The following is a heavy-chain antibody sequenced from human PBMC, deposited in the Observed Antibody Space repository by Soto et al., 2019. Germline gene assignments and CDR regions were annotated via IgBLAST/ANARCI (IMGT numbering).Heavy chain of an antibody. Sequence: EVVLLQSGGDLVQPGGSLRLSCAASGFTFSDYAMTWVRQAPGKGLEWVSDISDGDGDTHYADSVRGRFVISRDNSKNTLFLEMNSLSAEDAAVYYCAKGRTYFDFWGQGSLVTVSS. CDR1: GFTFSDYA. V-gene: IGHV3-23*01. J-gene: IGHJ4*02. CDR2: ISDGDGDT. CDR3: AKGRTYFDF.